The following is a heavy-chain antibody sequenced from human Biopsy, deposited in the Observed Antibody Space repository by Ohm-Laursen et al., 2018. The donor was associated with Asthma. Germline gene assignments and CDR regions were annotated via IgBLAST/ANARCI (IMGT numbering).Heavy chain of an antibody. CDR1: GGSFSGYY. V-gene: IGHV3-7*01. D-gene: IGHD5-18*01. J-gene: IGHJ4*02. Sequence: GTLSLTCAVYGGSFSGYYWSWIRQAPGKGLERVANIKKDGSEKYYVDSVKGRFTISRDNAKNSLYLHMNSLRAEDTAVYYCARFKRGYSYGYAGVFDYWGQGTLVTVSS. CDR2: IKKDGSEK. CDR3: ARFKRGYSYGYAGVFDY.